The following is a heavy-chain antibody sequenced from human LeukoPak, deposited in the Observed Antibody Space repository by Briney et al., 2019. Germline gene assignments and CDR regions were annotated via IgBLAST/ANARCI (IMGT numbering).Heavy chain of an antibody. D-gene: IGHD3-16*01. Sequence: GSLRLSCAASGFTFSSYWMYWVRQAPGEGLGWVSFISSSSSTIYYADSVKGRFTISRDNAKNSLYLQMNSLRDEDTAVYYCARDGGGAGDFWFDPWGQGTLVTVSS. J-gene: IGHJ5*02. V-gene: IGHV3-48*02. CDR3: ARDGGGAGDFWFDP. CDR1: GFTFSSYW. CDR2: ISSSSSTI.